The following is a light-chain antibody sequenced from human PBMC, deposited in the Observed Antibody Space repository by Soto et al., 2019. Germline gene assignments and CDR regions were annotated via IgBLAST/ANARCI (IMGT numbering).Light chain of an antibody. CDR1: QIISTY. V-gene: IGKV1-39*01. CDR2: RAS. Sequence: DIQMTQSPSSLSASVGYRFTISCRASQIISTYLNWYQQKPGTAPRLLISRASSVKSGVPPRFSGSGSGRDFTLTIRSLRPEDIATYFCQQSYTSPPWTFGQGTTGDIK. J-gene: IGKJ1*01. CDR3: QQSYTSPPWT.